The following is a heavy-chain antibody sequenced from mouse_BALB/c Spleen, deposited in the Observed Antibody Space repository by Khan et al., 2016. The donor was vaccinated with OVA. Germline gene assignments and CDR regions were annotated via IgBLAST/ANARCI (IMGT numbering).Heavy chain of an antibody. CDR2: ISNGGGSA. CDR3: ARHYYEGYYYAMDY. J-gene: IGHJ4*01. Sequence: EVELVESGGGLVQPGGSLKLSCAASGFTFNIYTMSWVRQTPEKRLEWVAFISNGGGSAYYPDTVKGRFTISRDNAKNTLYLQMSSLKSEDTAMEYCARHYYEGYYYAMDYWGQGTSVTVSS. CDR1: GFTFNIYT. V-gene: IGHV5-12-2*01. D-gene: IGHD2-4*01.